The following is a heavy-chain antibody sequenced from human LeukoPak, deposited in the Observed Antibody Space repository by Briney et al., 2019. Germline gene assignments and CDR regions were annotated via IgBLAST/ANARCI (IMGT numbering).Heavy chain of an antibody. CDR1: GYSFTGYY. J-gene: IGHJ4*02. Sequence: GASVKVSCKTSGYSFTGYYIHRVRQAPGQGLEWMGRINPNSGGPNYGQKFQGTVTMTRDTSISTAYLELSNLRSDDTAAYYCVRGYSYGFYFDYWGQGSLVTVSS. CDR3: VRGYSYGFYFDY. D-gene: IGHD5-18*01. CDR2: INPNSGGP. V-gene: IGHV1-2*06.